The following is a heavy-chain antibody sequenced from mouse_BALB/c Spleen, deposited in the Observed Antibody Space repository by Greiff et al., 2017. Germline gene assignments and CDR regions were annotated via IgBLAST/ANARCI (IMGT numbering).Heavy chain of an antibody. Sequence: QVQLQQSGAELVRPGASVTLSCKASGYTFTDYEMHWVKQTPVHGLEWIGAIDPETGGTAYNQKFKGKATLTADKSSSTAYMELRSLTSEDSAVYYCTRRRYDYGFAYWGQGTLVTVSA. CDR1: GYTFTDYE. CDR3: TRRRYDYGFAY. D-gene: IGHD2-4*01. J-gene: IGHJ3*01. V-gene: IGHV1-15*01. CDR2: IDPETGGT.